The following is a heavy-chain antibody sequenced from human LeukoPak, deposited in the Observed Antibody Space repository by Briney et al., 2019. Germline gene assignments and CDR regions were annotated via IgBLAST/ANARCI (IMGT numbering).Heavy chain of an antibody. J-gene: IGHJ6*03. CDR2: ISSSSSYI. CDR3: ARDSPGGYYYYYMDV. V-gene: IGHV3-21*04. Sequence: GGSLRLSCAASGFTFSSYSMNWVRQAPGKGLEWVSSISSSSSYIYYADSVKGRFTISRDNAKNSLYLQMNSLRAEDTALYYCARDSPGGYYYYYMDVWGKGTTVTVSS. CDR1: GFTFSSYS. D-gene: IGHD1-14*01.